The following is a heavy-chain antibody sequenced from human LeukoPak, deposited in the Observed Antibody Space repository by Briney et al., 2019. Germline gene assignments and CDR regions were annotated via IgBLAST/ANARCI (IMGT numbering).Heavy chain of an antibody. CDR3: ARVGSSGWHYYYYMDV. Sequence: PGGSLRLSCAASGFTFDDYGMSWVRQAPGKGLEWVSGINWNGGSTGYADSVKGRFTISRDNAKNSLYLQMNSLRAEDTAVYYCARVGSSGWHYYYYMDVWGKGTTVTVSS. CDR1: GFTFDDYG. CDR2: INWNGGST. V-gene: IGHV3-20*04. J-gene: IGHJ6*03. D-gene: IGHD6-19*01.